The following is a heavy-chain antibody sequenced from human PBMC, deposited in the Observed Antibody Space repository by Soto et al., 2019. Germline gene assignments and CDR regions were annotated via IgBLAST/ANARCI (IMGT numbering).Heavy chain of an antibody. J-gene: IGHJ4*02. CDR1: GGSISSGTYY. CDR2: IYYSGST. CDR3: ARTGSHADYLFDS. V-gene: IGHV4-31*03. D-gene: IGHD2-15*01. Sequence: QVQLQESGPGLVKPSQTLSLTCIVSGGSISSGTYYWTWIRQHPGKGLEWIGYIYYSGSTYYNPSLKSRVTILVDTSKNEFSLKLNSVTAADTAVYYCARTGSHADYLFDSWGQGTLVTVSS.